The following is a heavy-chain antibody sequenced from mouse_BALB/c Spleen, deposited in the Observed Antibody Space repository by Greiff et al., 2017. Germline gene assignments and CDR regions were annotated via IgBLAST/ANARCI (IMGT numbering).Heavy chain of an antibody. CDR2: IWAGGST. V-gene: IGHV2-9*02. D-gene: IGHD1-1*01. CDR1: GFSLTSYG. CDR3: ARDIGKTTVVDPY. Sequence: VQRVESGPGLVAPSQSLSITCTVSGFSLTSYGVHWVRQPPGKGLEWLGVIWAGGSTNYNSALMSRLSISKDNSKSQVFLKMNSLQTDDTAMYYCARDIGKTTVVDPYWGQGTLVTVSA. J-gene: IGHJ3*01.